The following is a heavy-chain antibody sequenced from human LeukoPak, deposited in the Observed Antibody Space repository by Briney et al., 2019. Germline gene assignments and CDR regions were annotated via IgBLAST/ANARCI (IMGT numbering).Heavy chain of an antibody. Sequence: SETLSLTCTVSGGSISSSSYYWGWIRQPPGKGLEWIGSIYYSGSTYYNPSLKSRVTISVDMSKNQFSLKLSSVTAADTAVYYCARERAAAAHDWFDPWGQGTLVTVSS. CDR1: GGSISSSSYY. CDR2: IYYSGST. D-gene: IGHD6-13*01. J-gene: IGHJ5*02. CDR3: ARERAAAAHDWFDP. V-gene: IGHV4-39*07.